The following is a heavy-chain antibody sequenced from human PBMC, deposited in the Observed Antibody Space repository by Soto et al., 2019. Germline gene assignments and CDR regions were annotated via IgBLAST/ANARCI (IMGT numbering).Heavy chain of an antibody. CDR1: GFTFSSYG. D-gene: IGHD1-26*01. CDR2: ISYDGSNT. CDR3: AKEGGLSGSYYISSSYYFDY. J-gene: IGHJ4*02. V-gene: IGHV3-30*18. Sequence: QVQLVESGGGVVQPGRSLRLSCVASGFTFSSYGMHWVRQAPGKGLEWVAIISYDGSNTYYADSVKGRFTISRDNSKXPXYXXMNSLRAEDTSVYYCAKEGGLSGSYYISSSYYFDYWGQGTLVTVSS.